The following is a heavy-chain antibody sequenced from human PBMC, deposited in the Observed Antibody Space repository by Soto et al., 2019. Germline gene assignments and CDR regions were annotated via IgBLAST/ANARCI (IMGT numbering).Heavy chain of an antibody. V-gene: IGHV3-73*01. Sequence: GGSLRLSCAASGFSFSDSAMHWVRQAPGKGLEWVGRIRTKANDYGTRYAASVRGRFTLSRDDSQNTTFLQMNSLRAEDTAVYYCERPTYYYDSSGPPAYWGQGTLVTVSS. CDR1: GFSFSDSA. J-gene: IGHJ4*02. D-gene: IGHD3-22*01. CDR3: ERPTYYYDSSGPPAY. CDR2: IRTKANDYGT.